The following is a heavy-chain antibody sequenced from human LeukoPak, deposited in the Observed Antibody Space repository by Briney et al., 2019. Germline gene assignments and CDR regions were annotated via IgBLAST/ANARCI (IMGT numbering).Heavy chain of an antibody. CDR2: IKGDGSEK. D-gene: IGHD3-10*01. Sequence: GGSLRLSCTASGFTIGSYWMSWVRQTPGKGLEWVANIKGDGSEKYYVDSVKGRFTISRDNAKNSLYLQMNSLRAEDTAVYDCARASSYYDASGSYLEGYWGQGTLVTVSS. CDR3: ARASSYYDASGSYLEGY. J-gene: IGHJ4*02. CDR1: GFTIGSYW. V-gene: IGHV3-7*04.